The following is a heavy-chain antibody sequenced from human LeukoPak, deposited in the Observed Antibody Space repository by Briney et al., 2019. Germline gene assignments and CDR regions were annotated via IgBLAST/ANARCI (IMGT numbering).Heavy chain of an antibody. D-gene: IGHD3-10*01. Sequence: GRSLRLSCAASGFTFDDYAMHWVRHAPGKGLEWVSGISWNSGSIGYADSVKGRFTISRDNAKNSLYLQMNSLRAEDTALYYCAKDPTPMVRGVILNYFDYWGQGTLVTVSS. CDR1: GFTFDDYA. CDR3: AKDPTPMVRGVILNYFDY. V-gene: IGHV3-9*01. J-gene: IGHJ4*02. CDR2: ISWNSGSI.